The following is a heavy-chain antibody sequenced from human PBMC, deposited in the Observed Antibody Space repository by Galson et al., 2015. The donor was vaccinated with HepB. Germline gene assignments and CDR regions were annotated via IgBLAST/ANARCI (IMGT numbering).Heavy chain of an antibody. CDR1: GFAFSGSA. CDR3: TRDYYDSSGYYWDFDY. V-gene: IGHV3-73*01. CDR2: IRSKANSYAT. D-gene: IGHD3-22*01. Sequence: SLRLSCAASGFAFSGSAMHWVRQASGKGLEWVGRIRSKANSYATAYAASVKGRFTISRDDSKNTAYLQMNSLKTEDTAVYYCTRDYYDSSGYYWDFDYWGQGTLVTVSS. J-gene: IGHJ4*02.